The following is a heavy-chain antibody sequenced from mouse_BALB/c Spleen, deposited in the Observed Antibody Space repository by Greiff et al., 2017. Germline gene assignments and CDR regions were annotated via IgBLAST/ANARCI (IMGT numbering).Heavy chain of an antibody. J-gene: IGHJ2*01. Sequence: VQRVESGAELARPGASVKLSCKASGYTFTSYWMQWVKQRPGQGLEWIGAIYPGDGDTRYTQKFKGKATLTADKSSSTAYMQLSSLASEDSAVYYCAREEALDYWGQGTTLTVSS. CDR1: GYTFTSYW. V-gene: IGHV1-87*01. CDR2: IYPGDGDT. D-gene: IGHD3-2*02. CDR3: AREEALDY.